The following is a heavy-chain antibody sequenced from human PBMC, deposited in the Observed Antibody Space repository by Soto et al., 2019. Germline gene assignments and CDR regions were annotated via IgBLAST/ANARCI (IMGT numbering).Heavy chain of an antibody. V-gene: IGHV3-30*18. D-gene: IGHD3-9*01. CDR2: ISYDGSNK. CDR3: AKVAFGDILSGTQHGMDV. Sequence: GGSLRLSCAASGFTFSSYGMHWVRQAPGKGLEWVAVISYDGSNKYYADSVKGRFTISRDNSKNTLYLQMNSLRAEDTAVYYCAKVAFGDILSGTQHGMDVWGQGTTVTVSS. J-gene: IGHJ6*02. CDR1: GFTFSSYG.